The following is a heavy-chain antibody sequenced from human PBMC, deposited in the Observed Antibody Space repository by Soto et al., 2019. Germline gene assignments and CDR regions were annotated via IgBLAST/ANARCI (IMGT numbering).Heavy chain of an antibody. J-gene: IGHJ2*01. CDR3: ARGGRMGNWYFDL. V-gene: IGHV1-69*01. CDR1: GGTFNNLA. Sequence: QVQLVQSGAEVKKPGSSVKLSCNAAGGTFNNLAVSWVRQAPGQGLEWMGEIIPKFGSTNYAQRFQGRVTITADESRSIAYMYLSSLRSDDTAIYYCARGGRMGNWYFDLWGRGTLVTVSS. D-gene: IGHD3-10*01. CDR2: IIPKFGST.